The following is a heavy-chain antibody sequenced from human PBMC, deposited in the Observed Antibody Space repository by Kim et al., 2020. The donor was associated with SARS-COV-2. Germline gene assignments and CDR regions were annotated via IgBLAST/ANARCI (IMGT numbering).Heavy chain of an antibody. V-gene: IGHV3-33*01. D-gene: IGHD3-10*01. CDR3: ARDRHYGSGTGGMGYYYYYYGMDV. CDR2: IWYDGSNK. Sequence: GGSLRLSCAASGFTFSSYGMHWVRQAPGKGLEWVAVIWYDGSNKYYADSVKGRFTISRDNSKNTLYLQMNSLRAEDTAVYYCARDRHYGSGTGGMGYYYYYYGMDVWGQGTTVTVSS. J-gene: IGHJ6*02. CDR1: GFTFSSYG.